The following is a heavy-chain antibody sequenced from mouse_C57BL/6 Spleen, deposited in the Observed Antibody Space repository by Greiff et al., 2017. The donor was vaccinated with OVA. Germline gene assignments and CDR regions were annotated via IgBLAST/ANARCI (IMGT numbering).Heavy chain of an antibody. V-gene: IGHV1-52*01. J-gene: IGHJ1*03. CDR1: GYTFTSYW. CDR2: IDPSDSET. Sequence: QVQLQQPGAELVRPGSSVKLSCKASGYTFTSYWMHWVKQRPIQGLEWIGNIDPSDSETHSNQKFKDKATLTVDKSSSTAYMQLSSLTSEDSAVYYCARAVNSWYFDVWGTGTTVTVSS. D-gene: IGHD1-3*01. CDR3: ARAVNSWYFDV.